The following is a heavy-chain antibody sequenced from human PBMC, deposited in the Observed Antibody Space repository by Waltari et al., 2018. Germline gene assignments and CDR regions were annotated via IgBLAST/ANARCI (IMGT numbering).Heavy chain of an antibody. CDR3: ARDTPAPRITGATSVDY. J-gene: IGHJ4*02. D-gene: IGHD1-20*01. CDR1: GYSISSGYY. V-gene: IGHV4-38-2*02. Sequence: QVQLQESGPGLVKPSETLSLTCAVSGYSISSGYYWGWIRQPPGKGVEWIGSIYHTGSTFDHPSLKSRVTISGETSKNQFSLKLSSVTAADTAVYYCARDTPAPRITGATSVDYWGQGTLVTVSS. CDR2: IYHTGST.